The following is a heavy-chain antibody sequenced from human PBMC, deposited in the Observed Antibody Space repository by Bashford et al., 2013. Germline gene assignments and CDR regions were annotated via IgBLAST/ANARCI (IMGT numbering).Heavy chain of an antibody. CDR2: IFILGTP. V-gene: IGHV4-39*01. J-gene: IGHJ4*02. Sequence: ETLSLTSHCLCGSTSTSSYYWGVDPPVPRKGLEWIGSIFILGTPTTTRPSRVASPLSLDTSRNQFSLNLASVTAADTAVFFCARFSAQYSSASRYIYWGQGTLVTVSS. CDR1: GSTSTSSYY. CDR3: ARFSAQYSSASRYIY. D-gene: IGHD3-10*01.